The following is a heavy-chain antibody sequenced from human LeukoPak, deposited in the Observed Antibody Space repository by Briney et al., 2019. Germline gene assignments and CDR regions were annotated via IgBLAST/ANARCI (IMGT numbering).Heavy chain of an antibody. V-gene: IGHV1-2*02. CDR1: GYTFTGYY. J-gene: IGHJ4*02. D-gene: IGHD5-18*01. CDR3: ARAVDSYGYLDY. CDR2: INPNSGGT. Sequence: ASVKVSCKASGYTFTGYYMHWVRQAPGQGLEWMGWINPNSGGTNYAQKFQGRVTMTRGTSISTAYMELSRLRSDDTAVYYCARAVDSYGYLDYWGQGTLVTVSS.